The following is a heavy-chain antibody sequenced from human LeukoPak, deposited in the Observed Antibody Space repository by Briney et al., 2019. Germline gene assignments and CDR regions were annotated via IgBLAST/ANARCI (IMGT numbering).Heavy chain of an antibody. CDR1: GGSISSGGYY. Sequence: PSQTLSLTCTVSGGSISSGGYYWSWIRQHPGKGLEWIGYIYYSGSTYYDPSLKSRVTISVDTSKNQFSLKLSSVTVADTAVYYCARANFIKYSSGWTFDYWGQGTLVTVSS. CDR3: ARANFIKYSSGWTFDY. D-gene: IGHD6-19*01. CDR2: IYYSGST. J-gene: IGHJ4*02. V-gene: IGHV4-31*03.